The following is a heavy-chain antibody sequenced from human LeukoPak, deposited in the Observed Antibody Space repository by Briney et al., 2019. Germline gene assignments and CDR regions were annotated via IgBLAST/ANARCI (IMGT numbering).Heavy chain of an antibody. Sequence: SGTLSLTCSVSGASISNNNWWNWMRQPPGKGLEWIGDIFHAGSTNYNPSLKSRVTISLDKSKNQFSLTLTSVTAADTAVYYCASMVRGVLWWGQGTLVTVSS. CDR1: GASISNNNW. D-gene: IGHD3-10*01. V-gene: IGHV4-4*02. CDR2: IFHAGST. J-gene: IGHJ4*02. CDR3: ASMVRGVLW.